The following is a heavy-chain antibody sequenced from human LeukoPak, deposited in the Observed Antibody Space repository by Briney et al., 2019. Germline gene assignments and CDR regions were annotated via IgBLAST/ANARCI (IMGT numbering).Heavy chain of an antibody. Sequence: PSETLSLTCTVSGGSISSYYWSWIRQPPGKGLEWIGYIYYSGSTNYNPSLKSRVTLSVDTSKNQFSLKLSSVTAADTAVYYCARVGGYSYGYFDYWGQGTLVTVSS. CDR1: GGSISSYY. V-gene: IGHV4-59*01. J-gene: IGHJ4*02. CDR3: ARVGGYSYGYFDY. D-gene: IGHD5-18*01. CDR2: IYYSGST.